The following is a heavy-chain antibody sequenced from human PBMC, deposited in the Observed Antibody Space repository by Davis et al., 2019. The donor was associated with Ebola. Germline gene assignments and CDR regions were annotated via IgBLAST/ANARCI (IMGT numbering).Heavy chain of an antibody. CDR3: AREVRSSWWDY. J-gene: IGHJ4*02. D-gene: IGHD6-13*01. CDR2: IYYSGIT. Sequence: MPGGSLRLSCTVSGGSIISSSSYWGWIRQPPRKGLEWIGSIYYSGITYYNPSLKSRVTISVDTSKNQFSLKLRSVTAADTAVYYCAREVRSSWWDYWGQGTLVTVSS. CDR1: GGSIISSSSY. V-gene: IGHV4-39*02.